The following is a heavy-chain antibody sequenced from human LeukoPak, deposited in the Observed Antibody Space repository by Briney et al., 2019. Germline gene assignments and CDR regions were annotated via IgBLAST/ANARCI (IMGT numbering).Heavy chain of an antibody. Sequence: SETLSLTCTVSDGSISSYYWSWIRQPAGKGLEWIGRIYSTGSTNYNPSLKSRVTMSVDTSKNQFSLRLRSVTAADTAVYYCARQIASAGTAGFDFWGQGALVTVSS. D-gene: IGHD6-13*01. V-gene: IGHV4-4*07. J-gene: IGHJ4*02. CDR1: DGSISSYY. CDR3: ARQIASAGTAGFDF. CDR2: IYSTGST.